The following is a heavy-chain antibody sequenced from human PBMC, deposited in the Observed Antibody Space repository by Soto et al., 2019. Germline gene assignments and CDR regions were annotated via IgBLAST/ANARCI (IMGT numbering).Heavy chain of an antibody. CDR3: ARTTRYCSSTSCYDWFDP. V-gene: IGHV1-18*04. CDR2: ISAYNGNT. CDR1: GYTFTSYG. Sequence: ASVKVSCKASGYTFTSYGISWVRQAPGQGLEWMGWISAYNGNTNYAQKLQGRVTMTTDTSTSTAYMELRSLRSDDTAAYYCARTTRYCSSTSCYDWFDPWGQGTLVTVS. D-gene: IGHD2-2*01. J-gene: IGHJ5*02.